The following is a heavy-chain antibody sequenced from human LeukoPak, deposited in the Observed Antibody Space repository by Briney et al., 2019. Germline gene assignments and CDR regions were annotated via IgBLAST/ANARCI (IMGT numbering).Heavy chain of an antibody. CDR3: ARPQPVEYSSSSGAFDI. CDR2: IYTSGST. V-gene: IGHV4-4*09. D-gene: IGHD6-6*01. CDR1: GGSISSYY. J-gene: IGHJ3*02. Sequence: SETLSLTCTVSGGSISSYYWSWIRQPPGKGLEWIGYIYTSGSTNYNPSLKSRVTISVDTSKNQLSLKLSSVTAADTAVYYCARPQPVEYSSSSGAFDIWGQGTMVTVSS.